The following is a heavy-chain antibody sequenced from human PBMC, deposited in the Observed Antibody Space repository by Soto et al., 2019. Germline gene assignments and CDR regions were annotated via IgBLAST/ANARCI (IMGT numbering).Heavy chain of an antibody. Sequence: QVQLQESGPGLVKPSQTLSLTCTVSGGSISSGGYYWSWIRQHPGKGLEWIGYIYYSGSTYYNPSLTSRATISVDTSKNQFSLKLSSVTAAATAVYYCARSGYSYGPNPLLYWGQGTLVTVSS. CDR2: IYYSGST. CDR1: GGSISSGGYY. J-gene: IGHJ4*02. V-gene: IGHV4-31*03. D-gene: IGHD5-18*01. CDR3: ARSGYSYGPNPLLY.